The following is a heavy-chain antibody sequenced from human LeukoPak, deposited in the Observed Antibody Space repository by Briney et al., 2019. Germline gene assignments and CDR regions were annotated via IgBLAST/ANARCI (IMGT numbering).Heavy chain of an antibody. D-gene: IGHD6-13*01. V-gene: IGHV1-2*02. Sequence: ASVKVSCKASGYTFTGYYMHWARQAPGQGLEWMGWINPNSGGTNYAQKFQGRVTMTRDTSISTAYMELSRLRSDDTAVYYCARGSYSSSWYKFDPWGQGTLVTVSS. CDR1: GYTFTGYY. CDR2: INPNSGGT. J-gene: IGHJ5*02. CDR3: ARGSYSSSWYKFDP.